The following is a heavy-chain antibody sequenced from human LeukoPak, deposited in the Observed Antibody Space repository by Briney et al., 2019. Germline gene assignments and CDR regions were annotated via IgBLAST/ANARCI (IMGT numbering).Heavy chain of an antibody. V-gene: IGHV1-24*01. CDR2: FDPEDGET. Sequence: ASVKVSCKVSGYTLTELFMHWVRQAPGKGLEWMGGFDPEDGETIYAQKFQGRVTMTEDTSTDTAYMELSSLRSEDTAVYYCATDPTPLGIAVAGDYWGQGTLVTVSS. J-gene: IGHJ4*02. D-gene: IGHD6-19*01. CDR1: GYTLTELF. CDR3: ATDPTPLGIAVAGDY.